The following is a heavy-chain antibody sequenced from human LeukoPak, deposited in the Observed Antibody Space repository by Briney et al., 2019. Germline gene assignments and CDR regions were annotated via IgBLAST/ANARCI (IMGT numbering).Heavy chain of an antibody. Sequence: ASVKVSCKTSGYNFNRYSITWVRQAPGQGLEWMGWVSTSNGATNYAEKFQDRVTMTTETATKTAYLELRRLTSGDTAMYFCARVSDTSMVTPGFDSWGQGTLVTVS. J-gene: IGHJ4*02. CDR1: GYNFNRYS. V-gene: IGHV1-18*01. CDR3: ARVSDTSMVTPGFDS. D-gene: IGHD5-18*01. CDR2: VSTSNGAT.